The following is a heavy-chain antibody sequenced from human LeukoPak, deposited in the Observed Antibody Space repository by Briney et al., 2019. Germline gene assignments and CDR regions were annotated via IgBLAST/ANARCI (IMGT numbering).Heavy chain of an antibody. J-gene: IGHJ4*02. V-gene: IGHV3-21*01. CDR2: ISGISRYI. Sequence: PGGSLRLSCAASGFTFSSYSMNWVRQAPGKGLEWVSSISGISRYIYYADSVKGRFTISRDNAKNSLYLQMNSLRAEDTAVYYCASLGSRHCTSTTCYDYWGQGTLVTVSS. D-gene: IGHD2-2*01. CDR3: ASLGSRHCTSTTCYDY. CDR1: GFTFSSYS.